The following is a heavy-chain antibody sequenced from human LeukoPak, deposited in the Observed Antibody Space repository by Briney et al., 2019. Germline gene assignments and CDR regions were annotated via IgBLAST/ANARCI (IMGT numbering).Heavy chain of an antibody. J-gene: IGHJ5*02. CDR1: GGTFSSYA. V-gene: IGHV1-69*01. CDR3: ARGYSSSWSDWFDP. Sequence: SVKVSCKASGGTFSSYAISWVRQAPGQGLEWMGGIIPIFGTANYAQKFQGRVTITAGESTSTAYMELSSLRSENTAVYYCARGYSSSWSDWFDPWGQGTLVTVSS. D-gene: IGHD6-13*01. CDR2: IIPIFGTA.